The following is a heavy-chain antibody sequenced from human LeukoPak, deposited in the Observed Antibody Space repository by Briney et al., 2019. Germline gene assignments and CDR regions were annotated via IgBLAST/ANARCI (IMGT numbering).Heavy chain of an antibody. D-gene: IGHD1-26*01. Sequence: ASVKVSCKTSGYTFTSYGISWVRQAPGHGLEWMGWISTYNGNTNYAQNLQGRIIMTTDTSTSTAYMELRSLRSDDTAVYYCARGERAWPLDYWGQGTLVTVSS. V-gene: IGHV1-18*01. CDR2: ISTYNGNT. CDR1: GYTFTSYG. J-gene: IGHJ4*02. CDR3: ARGERAWPLDY.